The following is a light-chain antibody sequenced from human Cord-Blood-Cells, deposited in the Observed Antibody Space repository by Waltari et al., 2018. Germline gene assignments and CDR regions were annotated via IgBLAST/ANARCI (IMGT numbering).Light chain of an antibody. CDR1: SSDVGCYYY. J-gene: IGLJ3*02. CDR2: DVS. Sequence: QSALTQPRSVSGSPGQSVTISCTGTSSDVGCYYYVSWYQQHPGKVPKLMIYDVSKRPSWFPDSFSGSKPGNTASLTIAGRQAEDEVDYYCCSYAGSDTGVFGGGTKLSVL. CDR3: CSYAGSDTGV. V-gene: IGLV2-11*01.